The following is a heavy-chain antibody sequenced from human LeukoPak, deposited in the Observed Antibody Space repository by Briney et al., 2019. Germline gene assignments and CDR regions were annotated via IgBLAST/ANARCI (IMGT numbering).Heavy chain of an antibody. CDR2: IKQDGTEK. J-gene: IGHJ4*02. V-gene: IGHV3-7*05. CDR1: GFTFSRYW. CDR3: ARDSEWGLLRSDY. D-gene: IGHD1-26*01. Sequence: GGSLRLSCAASGFTFSRYWMTWVRPAPGKGLEWVANIKQDGTEKYYVDSVKGRFTISRDNAKNSLYLQMNSLRAEDTAVYYCARDSEWGLLRSDYWGQGTLVTVSS.